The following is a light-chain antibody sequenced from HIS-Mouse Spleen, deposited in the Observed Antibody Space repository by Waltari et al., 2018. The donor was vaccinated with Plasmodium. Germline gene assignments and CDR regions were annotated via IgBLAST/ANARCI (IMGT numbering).Light chain of an antibody. CDR1: QSISSY. Sequence: DIQMTQSPSSLSASVGDRVTITCRASQSISSYLNWYQQKPGKAPKLLIYAASSLQSGVPSRFSGSGSGTDFTLTISSLQPEDFATYYCQQSYSTPQLTFGG. CDR2: AAS. CDR3: QQSYSTPQLT. J-gene: IGKJ4*01. V-gene: IGKV1-39*01.